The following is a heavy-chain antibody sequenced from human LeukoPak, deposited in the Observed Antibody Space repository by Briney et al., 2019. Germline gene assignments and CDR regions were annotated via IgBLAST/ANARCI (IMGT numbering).Heavy chain of an antibody. CDR2: IYYSGST. D-gene: IGHD3-10*01. J-gene: IGHJ4*02. V-gene: IGHV4-39*07. CDR1: GGSISSSSYY. CDR3: ARVRIYGSGSDHFDY. Sequence: SETLSLTCTVSGGSISSSSYYWGWIRQPPGTGLEWIGSIYYSGSTYYNPSLKSRVTISVDTSKNQFSLKLSSVTAADTAVYYCARVRIYGSGSDHFDYWGQGTLVTVSS.